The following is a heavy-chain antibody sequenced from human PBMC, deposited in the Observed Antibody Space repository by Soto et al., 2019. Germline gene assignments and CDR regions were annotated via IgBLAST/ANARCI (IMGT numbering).Heavy chain of an antibody. CDR3: AREDCSSTSCYPYGMDV. V-gene: IGHV1-2*04. D-gene: IGHD2-2*01. CDR1: GYTFTSYY. CDR2: INPNSGGT. Sequence: ASVKVSCKASGYTFTSYYMHWVRQAPGQGLEWMGWINPNSGGTNYAQKFQGWVTMTRDTSISTAYMELSRLRSDDTAVYYCAREDCSSTSCYPYGMDVWGQGTTVTVSS. J-gene: IGHJ6*02.